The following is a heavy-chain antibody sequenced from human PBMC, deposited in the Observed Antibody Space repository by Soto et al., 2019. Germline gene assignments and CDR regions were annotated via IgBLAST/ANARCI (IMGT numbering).Heavy chain of an antibody. Sequence: QVQLVESGGGVVQSGRSLRLSCAAPGFTFSRCGMHWVRQAPGKGLEGVAVIWHDGSSKYYGDSVKGGFTISRDNSNNTLYLQMNSLRDDDTAVYYCASIEYRASPRGLGMDVWGQGTTVTVSS. CDR3: ASIEYRASPRGLGMDV. D-gene: IGHD4-4*01. V-gene: IGHV3-33*01. CDR2: IWHDGSSK. CDR1: GFTFSRCG. J-gene: IGHJ6*02.